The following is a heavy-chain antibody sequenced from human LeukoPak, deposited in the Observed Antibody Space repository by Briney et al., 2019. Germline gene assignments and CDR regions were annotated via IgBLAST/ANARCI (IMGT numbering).Heavy chain of an antibody. J-gene: IGHJ4*02. CDR2: IYHSGST. CDR1: GYSISSGYY. Sequence: SETLSLTCAVSGYSISSGYYWGGIRPPPGKGLEWIGSIYHSGSTYYNPSLKSRVTISVDTSKNQFSLKLSSVTAADTAVYSCARRNVVVPAAMRRGGHSDYWGQGTLVTVSS. CDR3: ARRNVVVPAAMRRGGHSDY. D-gene: IGHD2-2*01. V-gene: IGHV4-38-2*01.